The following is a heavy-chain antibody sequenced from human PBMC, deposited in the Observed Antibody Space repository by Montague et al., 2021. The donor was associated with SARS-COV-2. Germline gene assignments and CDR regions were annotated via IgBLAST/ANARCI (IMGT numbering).Heavy chain of an antibody. J-gene: IGHJ4*02. CDR3: ARLAVGYCTNGVCYTAFDY. Sequence: SETLSLTCTASGGSISSYYWSWIRQPPGKGLEWIGYIYYSGSTNYNPSLKSRVTISVDTSKNQFSLKLSSVTAADTAVYYCARLAVGYCTNGVCYTAFDYWGQGTLVTVSS. CDR1: GGSISSYY. V-gene: IGHV4-59*08. D-gene: IGHD2-8*01. CDR2: IYYSGST.